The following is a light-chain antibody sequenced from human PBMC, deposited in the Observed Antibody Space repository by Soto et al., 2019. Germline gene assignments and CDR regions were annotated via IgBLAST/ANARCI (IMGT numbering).Light chain of an antibody. CDR1: TSNILKNY. CDR2: MND. CDR3: ASWDDSLSGYV. V-gene: IGLV1-47*01. Sequence: QSALTQPPSACGNPGQRLTISCSGSTSNILKNYVYWYRQFPGTAPRLLISMNDQRPSGVPDRFSGSKSGTSASLAISGLRSEDEADYYCASWDDSLSGYVFGTGTKVTGL. J-gene: IGLJ1*01.